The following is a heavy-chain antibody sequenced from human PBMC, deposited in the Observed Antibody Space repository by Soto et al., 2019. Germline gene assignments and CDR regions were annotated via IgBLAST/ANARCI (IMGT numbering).Heavy chain of an antibody. D-gene: IGHD6-13*01. J-gene: IGHJ6*02. Sequence: ASVKVSCKASGYTFTSYGISWVRQAPGQGLEWMGWISAYNGNTNYAQKLQGRVTMTTDTSTSTAYMELRSLRSDDTAVYYCARDTKWAACTHYYGMDVWGQGTTVTVSS. CDR3: ARDTKWAACTHYYGMDV. CDR1: GYTFTSYG. CDR2: ISAYNGNT. V-gene: IGHV1-18*01.